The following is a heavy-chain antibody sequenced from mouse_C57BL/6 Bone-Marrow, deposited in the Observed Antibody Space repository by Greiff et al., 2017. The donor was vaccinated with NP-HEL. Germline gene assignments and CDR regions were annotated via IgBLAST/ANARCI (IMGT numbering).Heavy chain of an antibody. J-gene: IGHJ3*01. D-gene: IGHD1-1*01. V-gene: IGHV14-4*01. CDR2: LDPENGDP. CDR1: GFNIKDDY. Sequence: VQLQQSGAALVRPGASVKLSCTASGFNIKDDYMHWVKQRPEQGLEWIGWLDPENGDPEYASNFQGKAAITAYTSSNTAYLQLSSLTTEDTAVYYSTTGDYYGSSFADWGQGTLVTVSA. CDR3: TTGDYYGSSFAD.